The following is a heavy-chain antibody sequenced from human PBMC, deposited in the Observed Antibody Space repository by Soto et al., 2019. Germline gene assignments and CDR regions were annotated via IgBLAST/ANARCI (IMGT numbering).Heavy chain of an antibody. V-gene: IGHV3-20*04. CDR3: ARDNYGERYGMDV. CDR2: INWNGGST. J-gene: IGHJ6*02. Sequence: AGGSLRLSCAASGFTCVDYGMSWVRQAPGKGLEWVSGINWNGGSTGYADSVKGRFTISRDNAKNSLYLQMNSLRAEDTALYYCARDNYGERYGMDVWGQGTTVTVSS. D-gene: IGHD4-17*01. CDR1: GFTCVDYG.